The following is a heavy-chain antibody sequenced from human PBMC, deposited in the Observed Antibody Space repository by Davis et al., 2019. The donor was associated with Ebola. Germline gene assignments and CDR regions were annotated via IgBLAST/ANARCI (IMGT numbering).Heavy chain of an antibody. V-gene: IGHV3-21*01. CDR1: GFTFSSYS. Sequence: GESLKISCAASGFTFSSYSMNWVRQAPGKGLEWVSSISSSSSYIYYADSVKGRFTISRDNAKNSLYLQMNSLRAEDTAVYYCARGPHDYDFWSGYYNWYYGMDVWGQGTTVTVSS. CDR3: ARGPHDYDFWSGYYNWYYGMDV. CDR2: ISSSSSYI. J-gene: IGHJ6*02. D-gene: IGHD3-3*01.